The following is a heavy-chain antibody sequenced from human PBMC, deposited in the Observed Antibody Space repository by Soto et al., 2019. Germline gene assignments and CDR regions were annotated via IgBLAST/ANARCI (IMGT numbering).Heavy chain of an antibody. Sequence: VKLVQSGAEVKKPGASVKVSCKASGYTFTSYAMHWVRQAPGQRLEWMGWINAGNGNTKYSQKFQGRVTIARDTSASTAYMKLSSLISEDTAVYYCARGFSGGDADRFGTWGQGSVVTVSS. CDR1: GYTFTSYA. CDR2: INAGNGNT. D-gene: IGHD2-21*02. J-gene: IGHJ5*02. CDR3: ARGFSGGDADRFGT. V-gene: IGHV1-3*01.